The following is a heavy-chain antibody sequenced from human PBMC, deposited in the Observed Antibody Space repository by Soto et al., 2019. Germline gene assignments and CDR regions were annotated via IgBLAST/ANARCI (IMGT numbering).Heavy chain of an antibody. D-gene: IGHD4-4*01. Sequence: EMHLVESGGGLVKPGGSLRLSCAASGFTFSTYSMNWFRQAPGKGLEWVSSISGSGNYTHYADFLRGRFTISRDNAKTSLYLQMNSLRAEDTAVYYCAREGINNYNEYYFDSWGQGTVVTVSS. CDR3: AREGINNYNEYYFDS. V-gene: IGHV3-21*01. CDR2: ISGSGNYT. CDR1: GFTFSTYS. J-gene: IGHJ4*02.